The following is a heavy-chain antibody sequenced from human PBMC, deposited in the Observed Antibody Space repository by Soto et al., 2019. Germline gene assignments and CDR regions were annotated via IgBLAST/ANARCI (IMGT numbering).Heavy chain of an antibody. Sequence: QVQLVESGGGVVQPGRSLRLSCAASGFTFSSYGMHWVRQAPGKGLEWVAVISYDGSNKYYADSVKGRFTISRDNSKNTLYLQMNSLRSDDTAVYYCARPDTAMAGHFDYWGQGTLVTVSS. CDR3: ARPDTAMAGHFDY. J-gene: IGHJ4*02. CDR1: GFTFSSYG. V-gene: IGHV3-30*03. D-gene: IGHD5-18*01. CDR2: ISYDGSNK.